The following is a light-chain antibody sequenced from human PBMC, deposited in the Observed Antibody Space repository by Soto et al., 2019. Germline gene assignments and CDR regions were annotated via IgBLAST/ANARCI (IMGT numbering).Light chain of an antibody. Sequence: QSALTQPASVSGSPGQSITISCTGTSSEVGGYNYVSWYQQHPGKAPKLMIYDVSNRPSGVSNRFSGSKSGNTASLTISGLQAEDEADYYCSSYTSSSTHHAVFGGGTQLTVL. CDR2: DVS. CDR3: SSYTSSSTHHAV. CDR1: SSEVGGYNY. J-gene: IGLJ7*01. V-gene: IGLV2-14*01.